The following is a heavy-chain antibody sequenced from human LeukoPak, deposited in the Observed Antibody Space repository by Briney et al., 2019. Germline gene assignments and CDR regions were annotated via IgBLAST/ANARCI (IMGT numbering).Heavy chain of an antibody. CDR3: ARGYSSGWSSFDY. D-gene: IGHD6-19*01. V-gene: IGHV3-11*04. Sequence: PGGSLRPSCAASGFTFSDYYMSWIRQAPGKGLEWVSYISSSGSTIYYADSVKGRFTISRDNAKNSLYLQMNSLRAEDTAVYYCARGYSSGWSSFDYWGQGTLVTVSS. CDR2: ISSSGSTI. J-gene: IGHJ4*02. CDR1: GFTFSDYY.